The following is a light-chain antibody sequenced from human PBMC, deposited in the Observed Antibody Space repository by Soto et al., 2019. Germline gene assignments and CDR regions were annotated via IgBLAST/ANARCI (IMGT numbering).Light chain of an antibody. CDR3: QSYDSSNQV. V-gene: IGLV6-57*01. CDR2: EDN. CDR1: SGSIASNY. J-gene: IGLJ2*01. Sequence: LTQSHSVSESPGKTVTISCTRSSGSIASNYVQWYQQRPGSSPTTVIYEDNQRPSGVPDRFSGSIDSSSNSASLTISGLKTEDEADYYCQSYDSSNQVFGGGTKLTVL.